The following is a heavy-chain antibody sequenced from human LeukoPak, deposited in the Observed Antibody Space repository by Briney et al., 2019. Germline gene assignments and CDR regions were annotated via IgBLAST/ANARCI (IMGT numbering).Heavy chain of an antibody. CDR1: GFTFSSYG. CDR3: ARDFSGSGSYYIPNYYYYGMDV. D-gene: IGHD3-10*01. CDR2: IWYDGSNK. V-gene: IGHV3-33*01. Sequence: GGSLRLSCAASGFTFSSYGMHWVRQAPGKGLEWVAVIWYDGSNKYYADSVKGRFTISRDNSKNTLYLQMNSLRAEDTAVYYCARDFSGSGSYYIPNYYYYGMDVWGQGTTVTVSS. J-gene: IGHJ6*02.